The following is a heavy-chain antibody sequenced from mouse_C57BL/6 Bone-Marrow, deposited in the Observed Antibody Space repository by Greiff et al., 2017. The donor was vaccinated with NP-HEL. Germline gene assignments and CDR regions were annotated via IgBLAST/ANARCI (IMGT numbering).Heavy chain of an antibody. CDR3: TSPLTTVVAHWYFDV. CDR2: IYPGNSDT. V-gene: IGHV1-5*01. J-gene: IGHJ1*03. CDR1: GYTFTSYW. D-gene: IGHD1-1*01. Sequence: EVQLQESGTVLARPGASVKMSCKTSGYTFTSYWMHWVKQRPGQGLEWIGAIYPGNSDTSYNQKFKGKAKLTAVTSASTAYMELSSLTNEDSAVYYCTSPLTTVVAHWYFDVWGTGTTVTVSS.